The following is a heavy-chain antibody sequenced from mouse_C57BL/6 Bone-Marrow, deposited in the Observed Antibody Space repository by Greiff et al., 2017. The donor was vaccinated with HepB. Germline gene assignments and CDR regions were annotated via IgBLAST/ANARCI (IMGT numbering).Heavy chain of an antibody. CDR2: IFPGSGST. D-gene: IGHD1-1*01. V-gene: IGHV1-75*01. J-gene: IGHJ1*03. CDR3: ARSTTVVADWYFDV. CDR1: GYTFTDYY. Sequence: QVQLQQSGPELVKPGASVKISCKASGYTFTDYYINWVKQRPGQGLEWIGWIFPGSGSTYYNEKFKGKATLTVDKSSSTAYMLLSSLTSEDSAVYFCARSTTVVADWYFDVWGTGTTVTVSS.